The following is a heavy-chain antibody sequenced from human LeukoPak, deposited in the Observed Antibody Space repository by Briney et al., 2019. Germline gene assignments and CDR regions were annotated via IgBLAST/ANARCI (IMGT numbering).Heavy chain of an antibody. J-gene: IGHJ4*02. D-gene: IGHD5-18*01. CDR3: AKGPEFGYSYGYFDY. CDR2: ISWNSGSI. CDR1: GFTFDDYA. V-gene: IGHV3-9*01. Sequence: GGSLRLSCAASGFTFDDYAMHWVRRAPGKGLGWVSGISWNSGSIGYADSVKGRFTISRDNAKNSLYLQMNSLRAEDTALYYCAKGPEFGYSYGYFDYWGQGTLVTVSS.